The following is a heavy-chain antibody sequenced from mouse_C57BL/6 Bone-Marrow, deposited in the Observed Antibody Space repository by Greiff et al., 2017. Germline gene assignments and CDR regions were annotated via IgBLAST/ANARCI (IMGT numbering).Heavy chain of an antibody. Sequence: VQLQQPGAELVKPGASVPLSCKASGYTFTSYWMHWVQPRPGRGLEWIGRIDPISGGTKYNEKFKSKATLTVDKPYSTAYMQLSSLTSEGSAVDYCARDYALVFDVGGTETTVTVSS. CDR3: ARDYALVFDV. D-gene: IGHD1-1*01. J-gene: IGHJ1*03. CDR1: GYTFTSYW. CDR2: IDPISGGT. V-gene: IGHV1-72*01.